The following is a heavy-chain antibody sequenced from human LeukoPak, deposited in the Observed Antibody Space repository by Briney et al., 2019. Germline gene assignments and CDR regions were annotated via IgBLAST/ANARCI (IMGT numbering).Heavy chain of an antibody. CDR1: GYRFTTYW. J-gene: IGHJ4*02. Sequence: GESLKISCKGSGYRFTTYWIGWVRQLPGKGLEWMGIIYPDDSDARYSPSFQGQVTISADKSISTAYLQWSSLKASDTAMYYCATPTLGTIGEYLFDYWGQGTLVTVSS. D-gene: IGHD1-7*01. V-gene: IGHV5-51*01. CDR2: IYPDDSDA. CDR3: ATPTLGTIGEYLFDY.